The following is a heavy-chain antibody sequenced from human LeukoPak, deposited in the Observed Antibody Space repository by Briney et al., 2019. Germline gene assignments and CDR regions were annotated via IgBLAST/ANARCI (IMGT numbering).Heavy chain of an antibody. CDR3: ARVPAWSGYSAWFDP. D-gene: IGHD3-3*01. CDR1: GYTFTSYG. J-gene: IGHJ5*02. Sequence: ASVKVSCKASGYTFTSYGISWVRQAPGQGLEWMGCISAYNGNKNYAQKLQGRVTMTADTSTSTAYMDLRSLRSDDTAVYYCARVPAWSGYSAWFDPWGQGTLVTVSS. V-gene: IGHV1-18*01. CDR2: ISAYNGNK.